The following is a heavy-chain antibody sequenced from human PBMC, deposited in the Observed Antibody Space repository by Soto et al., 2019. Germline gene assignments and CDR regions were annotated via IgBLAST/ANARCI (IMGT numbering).Heavy chain of an antibody. CDR3: ARADGYYDSSGYYYRYYFDY. J-gene: IGHJ4*02. V-gene: IGHV3-48*04. Sequence: GGSLRLSCAASGFTFSSYSMNWVRQAPGKGLEWVSYISSSSTIYYADSVKGRFTISRDNAKNSLYLQMNSLRAEDTAVYYCARADGYYDSSGYYYRYYFDYWGQGTLVTVSS. D-gene: IGHD3-22*01. CDR2: ISSSSTI. CDR1: GFTFSSYS.